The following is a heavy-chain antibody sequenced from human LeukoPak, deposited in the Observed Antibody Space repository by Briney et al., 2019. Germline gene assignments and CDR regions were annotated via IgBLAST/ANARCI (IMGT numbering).Heavy chain of an antibody. Sequence: GGSLRLSCAASGFTFSSYAMHWVRQAPGKGLEYVSAISSNGGSTYYANSVKGRFTISRDNSKNTLYLQMGSLRAEDMAVYYCARAKDYGGNDYWGQGTLVTVSS. J-gene: IGHJ4*02. CDR1: GFTFSSYA. D-gene: IGHD4-23*01. V-gene: IGHV3-64*01. CDR3: ARAKDYGGNDY. CDR2: ISSNGGST.